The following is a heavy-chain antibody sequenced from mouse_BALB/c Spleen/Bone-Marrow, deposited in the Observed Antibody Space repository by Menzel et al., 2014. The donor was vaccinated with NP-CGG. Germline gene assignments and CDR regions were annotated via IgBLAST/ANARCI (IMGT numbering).Heavy chain of an antibody. J-gene: IGHJ2*01. Sequence: EVQRVESGGCLVQPGGSLILSCAASGFDFSRYWMSWARQAPGKGQEWIGEINPGSSTINYTPSLKDKFIISRDNAKKTLYLQMSKLRSEDTALYYCARLGYSGYFAYWGQGTTVTGSS. D-gene: IGHD2-10*02. V-gene: IGHV4-2*02. CDR3: ARLGYSGYFAY. CDR1: GFDFSRYW. CDR2: INPGSSTI.